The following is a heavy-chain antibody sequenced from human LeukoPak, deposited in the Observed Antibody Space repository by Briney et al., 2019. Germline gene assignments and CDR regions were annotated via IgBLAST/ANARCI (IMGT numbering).Heavy chain of an antibody. CDR3: ARDPANTYYYDP. CDR2: INPSGGGT. J-gene: IGHJ4*02. D-gene: IGHD3-22*01. V-gene: IGHV1-46*01. Sequence: ASVKVSCKASGYTFTSYYIHWVRQAPGQGLEWMGVINPSGGGTSYAQKFQGRVTMTRDTSISTAYMELSRLRSDDTAVYYCARDPANTYYYDPWGQGTLVTVSS. CDR1: GYTFTSYY.